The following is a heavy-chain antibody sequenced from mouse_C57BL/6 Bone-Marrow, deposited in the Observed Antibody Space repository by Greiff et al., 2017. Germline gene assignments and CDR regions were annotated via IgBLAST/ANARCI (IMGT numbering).Heavy chain of an antibody. J-gene: IGHJ1*03. Sequence: EVKLMESGGGLVQPGGSLRLSCAASGFTFTDYYMSWVRQPPGKALEWLGFIRNKANGYTTEYSASVKGRFTISRDNTHSILYLQMNALRADDSATYYCSTVLAHWYFDVWGTGTTVTVSS. CDR3: STVLAHWYFDV. V-gene: IGHV7-3*01. CDR2: IRNKANGYTT. CDR1: GFTFTDYY. D-gene: IGHD1-1*01.